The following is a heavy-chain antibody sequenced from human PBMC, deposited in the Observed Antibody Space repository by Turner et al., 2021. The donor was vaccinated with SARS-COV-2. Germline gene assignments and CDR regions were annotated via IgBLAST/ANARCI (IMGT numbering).Heavy chain of an antibody. J-gene: IGHJ4*02. Sequence: QLLESGGGAVQPGRSLRLSCVASGFPFKNYAMHWVRQAPGKGLEWVAIISYDGNNKYTTDSLKGRFTISRDNSRSTLYLQMDRLRPEDTAVYYCARDARERSYFDFWSGYLDSWGQGTPVTVSS. CDR3: ARDARERSYFDFWSGYLDS. CDR1: GFPFKNYA. D-gene: IGHD3-3*01. V-gene: IGHV3-30*10. CDR2: ISYDGNNK.